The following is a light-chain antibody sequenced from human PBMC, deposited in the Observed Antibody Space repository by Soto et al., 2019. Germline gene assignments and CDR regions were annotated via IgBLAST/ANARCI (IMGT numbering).Light chain of an antibody. V-gene: IGLV3-21*02. J-gene: IGLJ1*01. Sequence: SYELAQPPSVSVAPGQTANITCGGNNIGGKSVHWYQQRPGQAPVLVVYDDSDRPSGIPERFSCSKSGNTATLTISRVEAGDEADYYCQVWDSISDHYVFGPGTKLTVL. CDR3: QVWDSISDHYV. CDR2: DDS. CDR1: NIGGKS.